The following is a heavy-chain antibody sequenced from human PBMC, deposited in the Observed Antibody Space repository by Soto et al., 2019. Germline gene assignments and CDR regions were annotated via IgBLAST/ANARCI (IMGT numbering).Heavy chain of an antibody. Sequence: GGSLRLSCAASGFTFSSYGMHWVRQAPGKGLEWVAVIWYDGSNKYYADSVKGRFTISRDNSKNTLKLQMNSLRAEDKAVYYCAGDWLLWFGEKYGMDFWGHGTTVTVSS. J-gene: IGHJ6*02. V-gene: IGHV3-33*01. CDR2: IWYDGSNK. CDR1: GFTFSSYG. D-gene: IGHD3-10*01. CDR3: AGDWLLWFGEKYGMDF.